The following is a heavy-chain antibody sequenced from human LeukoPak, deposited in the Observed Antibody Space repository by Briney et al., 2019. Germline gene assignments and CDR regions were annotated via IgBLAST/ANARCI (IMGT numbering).Heavy chain of an antibody. J-gene: IGHJ4*02. D-gene: IGHD6-13*01. Sequence: GGSLRLSCAASGFTFGDYWMHWVRQAPGKGLEWVSRINSDGSSRNYADSVKGRFTISRDNAKNTLYLQMNSLRAEDTAVYYCASASSHRIAAGGDYWGQGTLVTVSS. CDR3: ASASSHRIAAGGDY. V-gene: IGHV3-74*01. CDR1: GFTFGDYW. CDR2: INSDGSSR.